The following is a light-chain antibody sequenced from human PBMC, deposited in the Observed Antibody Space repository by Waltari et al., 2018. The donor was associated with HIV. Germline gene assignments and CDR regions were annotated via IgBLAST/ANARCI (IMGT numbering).Light chain of an antibody. CDR1: SSNIGRNY. V-gene: IGLV1-47*01. Sequence: QSVLTQPPSASGTPGQRVTISCSGSSSNIGRNYVYWYPQLPGTAPKLLIYMNNQRPSWVPDRFSGSKSGTSASLAISGLRSEDEADYYCAAWDASLSAWVFGGGTKLTVL. J-gene: IGLJ3*02. CDR2: MNN. CDR3: AAWDASLSAWV.